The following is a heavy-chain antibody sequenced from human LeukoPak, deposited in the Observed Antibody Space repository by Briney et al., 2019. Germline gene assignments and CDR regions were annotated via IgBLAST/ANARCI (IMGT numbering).Heavy chain of an antibody. D-gene: IGHD4-17*01. J-gene: IGHJ4*02. CDR2: IYYSGST. Sequence: SETLSLTCTVSGGSISSSSYYWGWIRQPPGKGLEWIGSIYYSGSTYYNPSLKSRVTISVDTSKNQFSLKLSSVTAADTAVYYCASLMNGDYGYYFDYWGQGTLVTVSS. CDR1: GGSISSSSYY. CDR3: ASLMNGDYGYYFDY. V-gene: IGHV4-39*07.